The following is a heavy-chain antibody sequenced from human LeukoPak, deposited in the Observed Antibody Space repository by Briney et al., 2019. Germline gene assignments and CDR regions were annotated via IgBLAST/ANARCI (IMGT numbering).Heavy chain of an antibody. CDR1: EFSFSAAW. CDR2: ISSSSSTI. CDR3: ASLGYCSGGSCYGGLM. J-gene: IGHJ4*02. D-gene: IGHD2-15*01. Sequence: GGSLRLSCAVSEFSFSAAWMSWVRQAPGKGLEWVSYISSSSSTIYYADSVKGRFTISRDNAKNSLYLQMNSLRAEDTAVYYCASLGYCSGGSCYGGLMWGQGTLVTVSS. V-gene: IGHV3-48*01.